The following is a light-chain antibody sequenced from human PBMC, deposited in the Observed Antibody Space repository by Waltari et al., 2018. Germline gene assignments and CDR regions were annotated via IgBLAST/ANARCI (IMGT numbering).Light chain of an antibody. J-gene: IGLJ3*02. CDR1: SSTIGSNT. Sequence: QSVLTQPPSASGTPGQRVTISCSGSSSTIGSNTVNWYQQPPGTAPNLLIYSNTPRPSGFPDRVAGSKSGPSASLATSGLQSEDEADHDVAAWDDSLNGPVLGGGTKLTVL. CDR3: AAWDDSLNGPV. V-gene: IGLV1-44*01. CDR2: SNT.